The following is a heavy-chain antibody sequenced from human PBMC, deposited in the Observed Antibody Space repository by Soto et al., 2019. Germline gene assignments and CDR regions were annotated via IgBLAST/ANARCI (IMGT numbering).Heavy chain of an antibody. V-gene: IGHV1-69*12. Sequence: QVQLVQSGAEVKKPGSSVKVSCRAVSRTFKDYGLICVRQAPGQGLEWMGGIIPIYGTANYAPTLQGRLTITADQSTTKVYMDLSGLTSDDTAVYYCAREGGLVIMIEGIPRYWYVDLWGRGTMVTVSS. CDR3: AREGGLVIMIEGIPRYWYVDL. D-gene: IGHD3-9*01. J-gene: IGHJ2*01. CDR2: IIPIYGTA. CDR1: SRTFKDYG.